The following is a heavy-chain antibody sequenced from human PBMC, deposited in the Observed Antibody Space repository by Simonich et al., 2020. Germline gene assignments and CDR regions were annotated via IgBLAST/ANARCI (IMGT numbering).Heavy chain of an antibody. Sequence: EVQLVESGGGLIQPGGSLRLSCAASGFTVSSNYMSWVRQAPGKGEEGVSVIYSGGSTYYADSVKGRFTISRDNSKNTLYLQINSLRAEDTAVYYCARWTATGYYFDYWGQGTLVTVSS. CDR3: ARWTATGYYFDY. J-gene: IGHJ4*02. CDR1: GFTVSSNY. CDR2: IYSGGST. D-gene: IGHD1-1*01. V-gene: IGHV3-53*01.